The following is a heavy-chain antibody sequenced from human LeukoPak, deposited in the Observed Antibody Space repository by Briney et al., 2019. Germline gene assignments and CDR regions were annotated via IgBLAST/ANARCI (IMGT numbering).Heavy chain of an antibody. CDR2: ISYDGSSI. V-gene: IGHV3-30-3*01. CDR3: ARDQPGTYTLSGA. J-gene: IGHJ5*02. CDR1: GFAFSSYA. D-gene: IGHD1-14*01. Sequence: VQPGRSLILSCAASGFAFSSYAMHWVRQAPGKGLEWVAFISYDGSSIYYADSVKGRFTISRDNSKNTLYLQMNSLRAEDTAVYFCARDQPGTYTLSGAWGQGTLVTVSS.